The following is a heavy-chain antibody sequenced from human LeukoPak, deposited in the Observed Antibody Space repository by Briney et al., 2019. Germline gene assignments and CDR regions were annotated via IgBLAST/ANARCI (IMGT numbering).Heavy chain of an antibody. V-gene: IGHV6-1*01. CDR3: ARMTTVVTRAYDY. CDR2: TYFRSKSYY. Sequence: PSQTLSLTCAISGDSVSSNSAAWNWIRQSPSRGLEWLGRTYFRSKSYYDYAVSVKSRITINPDTAKNQFSLQLNSVTPEDTAVYYCARMTTVVTRAYDYWGQGTLVTVPS. J-gene: IGHJ4*02. D-gene: IGHD4-23*01. CDR1: GDSVSSNSAA.